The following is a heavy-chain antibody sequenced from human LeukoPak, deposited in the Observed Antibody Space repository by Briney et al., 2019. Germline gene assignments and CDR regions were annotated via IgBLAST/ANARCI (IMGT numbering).Heavy chain of an antibody. CDR2: IYTSGST. CDR1: GGSISSYY. Sequence: PSEALSLTCTVSGGSISSYYWSWIRQPAGKGLEWIGRIYTSGSTNYNPSLKSRVTMSVDTSKNQFSLKLSSVTAADTAVYYCARVRGTGYSYYFDYWGQGTLVTVSS. CDR3: ARVRGTGYSYYFDY. V-gene: IGHV4-4*07. J-gene: IGHJ4*02. D-gene: IGHD3/OR15-3a*01.